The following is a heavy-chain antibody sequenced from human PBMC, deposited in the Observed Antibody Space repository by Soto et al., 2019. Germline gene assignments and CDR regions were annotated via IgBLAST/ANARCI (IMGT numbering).Heavy chain of an antibody. CDR1: GGSFSGYY. CDR3: ARGDRSNWFDP. V-gene: IGHV4-34*01. CDR2: INHSGST. J-gene: IGHJ5*02. Sequence: PSETLSLTCAVYGGSFSGYYWSWIRQPPGKGLEWIGEINHSGSTNYNPSLKSRVTISVDTSKNQFSLKLSSVTAADTAVYYCARGDRSNWFDPWGQGTPVTVYS.